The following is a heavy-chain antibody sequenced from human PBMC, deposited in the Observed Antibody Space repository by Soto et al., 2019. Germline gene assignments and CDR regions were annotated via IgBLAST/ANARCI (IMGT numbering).Heavy chain of an antibody. CDR3: AKFYCSGGSCP. Sequence: EVQLVESGGGLVQPGVSLRLSCAASGFTFSSYWMSWVRQAPGQGLEWVANIKQDGSEKYYVDSVKGRFTISRDNAKNSLYLQMNSLRAEDTAVYYCAKFYCSGGSCPWGQGTLVTVSS. CDR2: IKQDGSEK. J-gene: IGHJ5*02. CDR1: GFTFSSYW. V-gene: IGHV3-7*01. D-gene: IGHD2-15*01.